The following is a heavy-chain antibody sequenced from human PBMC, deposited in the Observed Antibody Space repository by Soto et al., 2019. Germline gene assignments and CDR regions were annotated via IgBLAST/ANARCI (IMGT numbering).Heavy chain of an antibody. V-gene: IGHV4-61*03. Sequence: SLTCAVFGGSVSSETHFWSWIRQPPGKGLEWIGYIYHSGITNSNPSLKGRLTISVDKSTNHFSLSLASVTAADTAIYYCAREDMSGTYYFDSWGQGTRVTVSS. CDR1: GGSVSSETHF. J-gene: IGHJ4*02. CDR3: AREDMSGTYYFDS. D-gene: IGHD1-26*01. CDR2: IYHSGIT.